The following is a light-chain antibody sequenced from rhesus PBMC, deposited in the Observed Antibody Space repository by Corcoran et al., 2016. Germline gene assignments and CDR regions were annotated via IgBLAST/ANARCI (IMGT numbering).Light chain of an antibody. J-gene: IGKJ2*01. CDR2: WAS. V-gene: IGKV4-1*01. CDR1: QSLLYSSNNKNY. CDR3: QQYYSTPYS. Sequence: DIVMTQSPDSLAVSLGERVTINCKSSQSLLYSSNNKNYLAWYQQKQEQAPKLLIYWASTRESGVPNRSGGGGSGTYFTLTISGLQAEDVAVYSFQQYYSTPYSFGQGTKVGIK.